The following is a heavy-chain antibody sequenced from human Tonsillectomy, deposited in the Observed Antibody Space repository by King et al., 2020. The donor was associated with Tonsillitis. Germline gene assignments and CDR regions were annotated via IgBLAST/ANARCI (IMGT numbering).Heavy chain of an antibody. CDR2: ISYDGSNK. J-gene: IGHJ6*02. CDR1: GFTSSSYG. V-gene: IGHV3-30*18. CDR3: AKDIGRGYSGYDYGTPFSDYYGMDV. D-gene: IGHD5-12*01. Sequence: VQLVESGGGVVQPGRSLRLSCAASGFTSSSYGMHWVRQAAGKGLEWVAVISYDGSNKYYADSVKGRFTISRDNSKNTLYLQMNSLRAEDTAVYYCAKDIGRGYSGYDYGTPFSDYYGMDVWGQGTTVTVSS.